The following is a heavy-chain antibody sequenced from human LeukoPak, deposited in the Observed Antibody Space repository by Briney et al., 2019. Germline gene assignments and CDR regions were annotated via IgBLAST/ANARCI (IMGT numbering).Heavy chain of an antibody. J-gene: IGHJ4*02. Sequence: SGGSLRLSCEASGFTFSNYAMSWVRQAPGKGLEGVSPISGSGGSTYYRDSVKGRFTVSRDNSKNTLYLQMNSLRAEDTAVYYCAKSPAGSSWPSIDYWGQGTLVTVSS. CDR1: GFTFSNYA. V-gene: IGHV3-23*01. CDR2: ISGSGGST. CDR3: AKSPAGSSWPSIDY. D-gene: IGHD6-13*01.